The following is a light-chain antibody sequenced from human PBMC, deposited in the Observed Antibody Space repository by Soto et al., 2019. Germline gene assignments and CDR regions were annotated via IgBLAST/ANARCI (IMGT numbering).Light chain of an antibody. J-gene: IGLJ3*02. CDR3: CSYAGSYTWV. V-gene: IGLV2-11*01. Sequence: QSVLTQPRSVSGSPGQSVTISCTGTSSDVGDYHYVSWYQHHPGKAPKLMIYDVTKRPSGVPNRCSGSKSGNTASLTISGLQAEDEADYYCCSYAGSYTWVFGGGTKLTVL. CDR1: SSDVGDYHY. CDR2: DVT.